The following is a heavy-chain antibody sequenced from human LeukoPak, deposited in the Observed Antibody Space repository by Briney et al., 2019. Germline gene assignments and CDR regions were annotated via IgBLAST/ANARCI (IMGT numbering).Heavy chain of an antibody. V-gene: IGHV4-59*05. J-gene: IGHJ5*02. Sequence: GSLRLSCSASGFTFSSYAMHWVRQAPGKGLEWIGTIYSTGSTYYNPSLKSRVTISVDTSKNQFSLKLSSVTAADTAVYYCARHIELLNWFDPWGQGTLVTVSS. D-gene: IGHD2/OR15-2a*01. CDR1: GFTFSSYAMH. CDR3: ARHIELLNWFDP. CDR2: IYSTGST.